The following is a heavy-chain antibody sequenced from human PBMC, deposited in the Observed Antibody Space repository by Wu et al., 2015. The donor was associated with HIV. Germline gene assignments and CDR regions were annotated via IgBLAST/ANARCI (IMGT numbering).Heavy chain of an antibody. J-gene: IGHJ2*01. V-gene: IGHV1-18*01. Sequence: QVQLVQSGAEVKKPGASVKGLLQRLXVTPFTSYGNQAGCDRPLGQGLEWMGWINAYNGNTNYAQKLQGGVTMTTDTSTSTAYMELRSLRSDDTAVYYCARAAYYYDSSQRYWYFDLWGRGTLVTVSS. CDR3: ARAAYYYDSSQRYWYFDL. D-gene: IGHD3-22*01. CDR2: INAYNGNT. CDR1: VTPFTSYG.